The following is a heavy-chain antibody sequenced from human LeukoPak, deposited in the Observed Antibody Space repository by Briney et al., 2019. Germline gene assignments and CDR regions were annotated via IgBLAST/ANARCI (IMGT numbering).Heavy chain of an antibody. CDR1: GFTFTTYW. Sequence: GGSLRLSCAASGFTFTTYWMHWVRQAPGKGLVWVSHINSDGSIASYADSVKGRFTISRDNAKNTLYLQMNSLRAEDTAVYYCARDAVDTANAVWGQGTTVTVSS. J-gene: IGHJ6*02. D-gene: IGHD5-18*01. V-gene: IGHV3-74*01. CDR2: INSDGSIA. CDR3: ARDAVDTANAV.